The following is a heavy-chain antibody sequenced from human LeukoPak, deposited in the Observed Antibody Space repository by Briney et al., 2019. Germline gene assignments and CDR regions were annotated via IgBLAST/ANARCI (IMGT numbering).Heavy chain of an antibody. D-gene: IGHD5-12*01. Sequence: LSLTCTVSGGSISSSSYYWGWIRQPPGKGLEWVSYISSSGSTIYYADSVKGRFTISRDNAKNSLYLQMNSLRAEDTAVYYCARDRYSWSGYDYGGIVFDYWGQGTLVTVSS. CDR1: GGSISSSSYY. J-gene: IGHJ4*02. CDR2: ISSSGSTI. V-gene: IGHV3-11*04. CDR3: ARDRYSWSGYDYGGIVFDY.